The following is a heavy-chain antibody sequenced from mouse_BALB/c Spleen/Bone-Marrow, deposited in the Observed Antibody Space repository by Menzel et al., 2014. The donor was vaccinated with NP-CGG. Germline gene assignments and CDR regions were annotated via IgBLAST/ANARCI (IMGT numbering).Heavy chain of an antibody. V-gene: IGHV1-4*02. CDR2: INPSSGYT. J-gene: IGHJ3*01. Sequence: VKLVESGAELARPGASVKMSCKASGYTFTSYTIQWVKQRPGQGLEWIGYINPSSGYTDYNQKFKDKTTLTADKSSNTAYMQLTSLTSEDSAVYSCARGARTGAWFTYWGQGTLVTVSA. D-gene: IGHD4-1*01. CDR3: ARGARTGAWFTY. CDR1: GYTFTSYT.